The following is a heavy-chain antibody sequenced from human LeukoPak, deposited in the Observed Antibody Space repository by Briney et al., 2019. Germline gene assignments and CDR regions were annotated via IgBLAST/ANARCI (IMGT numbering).Heavy chain of an antibody. CDR3: ARDPGFWSGYYKV. V-gene: IGHV3-7*01. CDR1: GFTFSSHW. CDR2: IKEDGNEK. D-gene: IGHD3-3*01. J-gene: IGHJ4*02. Sequence: GGSLRLSCAASGFTFSSHWMSWVRQAPGKGLEWVANIKEDGNEKHYVDSVKGRFTVSRANAKDSLYLQMNSLRAEDTAVYYCARDPGFWSGYYKVWGQGTLVTVSS.